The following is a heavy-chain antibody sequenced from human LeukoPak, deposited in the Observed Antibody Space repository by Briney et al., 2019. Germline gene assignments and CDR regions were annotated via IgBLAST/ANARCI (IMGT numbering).Heavy chain of an antibody. D-gene: IGHD2-2*01. CDR1: GGSISSGGSS. CDR2: IYHGGST. J-gene: IGHJ1*01. Sequence: SQTLSLTCAVSGGSISSGGSSWSWIRQPPGKGLELIGYIYHGGSTYYNLSLKSRVIISIDRSRNQFSLQLSSVTAADTAVYYCARNAYCSSTSCAEYFQHWGQGTLVTVSS. CDR3: ARNAYCSSTSCAEYFQH. V-gene: IGHV4-30-2*01.